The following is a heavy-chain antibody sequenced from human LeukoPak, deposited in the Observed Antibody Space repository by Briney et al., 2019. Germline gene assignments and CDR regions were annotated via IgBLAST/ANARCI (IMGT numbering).Heavy chain of an antibody. V-gene: IGHV4-34*01. CDR3: ARQKRSVVNYFDY. D-gene: IGHD2-21*01. J-gene: IGHJ4*02. CDR2: INHSGST. CDR1: GGSFSGYY. Sequence: SETLSLTCAVYGGSFSGYYWSWIRQPPGKGLEWIGEINHSGSTNYNPSLKSRVTISVDTSKNQFSLKLSSVTAADTAVYYCARQKRSVVNYFDYWGQGTLVTVSS.